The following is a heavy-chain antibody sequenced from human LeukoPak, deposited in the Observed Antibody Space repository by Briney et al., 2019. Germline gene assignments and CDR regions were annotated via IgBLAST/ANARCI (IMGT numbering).Heavy chain of an antibody. CDR1: GGSISSSSYY. Sequence: SETLSLTCTVSGGSISSSSYYWGWIRQPPGKGLEWIGTIYYSGSTNYNPSLKSRVTISVDTSKNQFSLKLSSVTAADTAVYYCATYYGSGRRDAFDIWGQGTMVTVSS. J-gene: IGHJ3*02. CDR2: IYYSGST. D-gene: IGHD3-10*01. V-gene: IGHV4-39*07. CDR3: ATYYGSGRRDAFDI.